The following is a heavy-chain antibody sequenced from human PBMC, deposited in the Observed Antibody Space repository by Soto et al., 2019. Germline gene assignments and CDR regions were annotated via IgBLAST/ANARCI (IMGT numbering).Heavy chain of an antibody. Sequence: GESLKISCMGSGYIFTNYWTVWVRQMPGKGLEWMGIIFPDDSDTGYSPSFQGQVTISADKSISTAYLQSSSLQASDTAMYYCARIPRGRDGYNYFDSWGQGTLVTVSS. V-gene: IGHV5-51*01. D-gene: IGHD5-12*01. CDR1: GYIFTNYW. CDR2: IFPDDSDT. J-gene: IGHJ4*02. CDR3: ARIPRGRDGYNYFDS.